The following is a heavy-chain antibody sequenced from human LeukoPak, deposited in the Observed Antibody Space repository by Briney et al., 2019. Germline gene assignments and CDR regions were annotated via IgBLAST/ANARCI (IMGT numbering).Heavy chain of an antibody. D-gene: IGHD3/OR15-3a*01. CDR2: NNPNSGDT. CDR3: ARSDWAYYFDY. V-gene: IGHV1-2*02. CDR1: GYTFTGYY. Sequence: ASVKVSCKASGYTFTGYYMHWVRQAPGQGLAWMGWNNPNSGDTHYAQKFQGRVTMTRDTSISTAYMELSRLRSDDTAVYYCARSDWAYYFDYWGQGALVTVSS. J-gene: IGHJ4*02.